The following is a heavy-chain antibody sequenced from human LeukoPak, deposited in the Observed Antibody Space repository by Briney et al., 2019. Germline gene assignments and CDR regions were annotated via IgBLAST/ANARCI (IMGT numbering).Heavy chain of an antibody. CDR2: ISSSGTTI. CDR3: AKTIDN. CDR1: GFTFINYW. Sequence: GGSLRLSCAGCGFTFINYWLNWVRQAPGKGVVWVLYISSSGTTIYYANSVKSRFTTSRDNAKNSLYLQMNSLRAEDTAVYYCAKTIDNWGQGTLVTVSS. D-gene: IGHD3-3*01. J-gene: IGHJ4*02. V-gene: IGHV3-48*04.